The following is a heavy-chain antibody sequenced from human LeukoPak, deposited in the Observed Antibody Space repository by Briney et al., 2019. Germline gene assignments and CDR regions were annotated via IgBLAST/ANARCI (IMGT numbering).Heavy chain of an antibody. D-gene: IGHD3-10*01. Sequence: GGSLRLSCAASDFSFITYAMSWVRQAPGKGLEWVSTITGRGDATYYADSVKGRFTISRDNSKNTLYLQMNSLRADDTAVYYCARDSSMLRGPLVIYYFDFWGQGTLVTVSS. J-gene: IGHJ4*02. CDR2: ITGRGDAT. V-gene: IGHV3-23*01. CDR1: DFSFITYA. CDR3: ARDSSMLRGPLVIYYFDF.